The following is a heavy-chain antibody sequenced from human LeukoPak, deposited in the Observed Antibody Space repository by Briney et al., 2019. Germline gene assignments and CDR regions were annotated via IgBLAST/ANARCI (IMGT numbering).Heavy chain of an antibody. CDR3: ARSGVNAYYDFWSGFHD. Sequence: TGGSLRLSCAASGFTFSSYPMNWVRQAPGEGPEWVAVISFDGRNIYYADSVKGRFTISRDNSRTTLYLQMDSLRSEDTAVYYCARSGVNAYYDFWSGFHDWGQGTLVTVSS. CDR1: GFTFSSYP. CDR2: ISFDGRNI. D-gene: IGHD3-3*01. V-gene: IGHV3-30*04. J-gene: IGHJ4*02.